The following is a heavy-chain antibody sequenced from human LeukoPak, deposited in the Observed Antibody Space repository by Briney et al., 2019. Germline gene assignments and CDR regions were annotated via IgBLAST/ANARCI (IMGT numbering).Heavy chain of an antibody. Sequence: GGSLRLSCAASGFSLSNSAMSWVRQAPGKGLEWVGVISDDGRNKKYADSVKGRFTISRDNSKDTLYLQMNSLRDEDTAVYYCAKRPSDYGDYVTYFDYWGQGTLVTVSS. J-gene: IGHJ4*02. CDR2: ISDDGRNK. D-gene: IGHD4-17*01. CDR1: GFSLSNSA. CDR3: AKRPSDYGDYVTYFDY. V-gene: IGHV3-30*18.